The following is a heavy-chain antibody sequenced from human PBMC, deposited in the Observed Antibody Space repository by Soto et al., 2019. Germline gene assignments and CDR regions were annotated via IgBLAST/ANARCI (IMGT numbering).Heavy chain of an antibody. CDR1: GGSISSYY. CDR2: IYYSGST. V-gene: IGHV4-59*01. Sequence: QVQLQESGPGLVKSSETLSLTCTVSGGSISSYYWSWIRQPPGKGLEWIGCIYYSGSTNYNPSLKSRVTLSVDTSKNQFSLKLTSVTAADTAVYYCARDRIAVGRYYSLDVWGQGTTVTVSS. J-gene: IGHJ6*02. D-gene: IGHD6-19*01. CDR3: ARDRIAVGRYYSLDV.